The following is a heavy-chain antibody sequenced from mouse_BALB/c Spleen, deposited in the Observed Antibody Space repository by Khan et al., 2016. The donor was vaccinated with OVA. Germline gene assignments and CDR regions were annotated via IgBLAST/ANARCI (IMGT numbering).Heavy chain of an antibody. CDR1: GYSITSDYA. CDR2: ISYSGNT. D-gene: IGHD1-1*01. V-gene: IGHV3-2*02. J-gene: IGHJ2*01. Sequence: EVKLLESGPGLVKPSQSLSLTCTVTGYSITSDYAWNWIRQFPGNKLGWMGYISYSGNTKYNPSLKSRISITRDTSKNQFFLQLNSVTAEDTATYYCARIYGGDFDYWGQGTTLTVSS. CDR3: ARIYGGDFDY.